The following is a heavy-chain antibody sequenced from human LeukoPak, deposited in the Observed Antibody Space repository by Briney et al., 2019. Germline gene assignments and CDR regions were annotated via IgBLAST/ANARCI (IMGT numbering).Heavy chain of an antibody. D-gene: IGHD4-17*01. CDR1: GFTFSSHG. J-gene: IGHJ4*02. Sequence: PGGSLRLSCAASGFTFSSHGMSWVRQAPGKGLEWVSTISGSGDNTYYADSVKGRFTISRDNSKNTLYLQMNSLGAEDTAVYYCARDTVTDYWGQGTLVTVSS. CDR2: ISGSGDNT. V-gene: IGHV3-23*01. CDR3: ARDTVTDY.